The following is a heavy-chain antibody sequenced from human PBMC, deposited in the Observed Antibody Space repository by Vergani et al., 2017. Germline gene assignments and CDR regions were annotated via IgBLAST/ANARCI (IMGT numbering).Heavy chain of an antibody. D-gene: IGHD3-10*01. Sequence: QVQLVESGGGVVQPGRSLRLSCAASGFTLSSYGMHWVRQAPGKGLEWVAVISHVGSNKDYADSVKGRFTISRDNSKNTLYLQMNSLRVEDTAVYYCAKDGSAPNAFDIWGQGTMVTVSS. CDR3: AKDGSAPNAFDI. V-gene: IGHV3-30*18. J-gene: IGHJ3*02. CDR2: ISHVGSNK. CDR1: GFTLSSYG.